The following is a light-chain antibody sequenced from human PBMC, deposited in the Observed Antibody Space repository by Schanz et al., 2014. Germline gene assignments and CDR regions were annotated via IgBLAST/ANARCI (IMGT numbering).Light chain of an antibody. CDR1: SSDVGSYKL. J-gene: IGLJ2*01. CDR3: CSFAGSHVV. Sequence: QSALTQPASVSGSPGQSVTISCTGISSDVGSYKLVSWYQQHPGKAPKLMIYDVNKRPSGVPDRFSGSKSGNTASLTVSGLQTEDEAHYYCCSFAGSHVVFGGGTKLTVL. CDR2: DVN. V-gene: IGLV2-23*02.